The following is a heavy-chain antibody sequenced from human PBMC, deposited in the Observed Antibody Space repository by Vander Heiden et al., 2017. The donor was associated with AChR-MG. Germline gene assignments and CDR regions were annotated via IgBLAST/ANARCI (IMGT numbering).Heavy chain of an antibody. J-gene: IGHJ3*02. Sequence: EVQLVESGGGLVKPGGSLRLSCAASGFTFSISALHWVRQAPGQGREWVSSINSGSSYKYYADSLKGRFTVSRDNAKNSLYLQRNSLRVEDTAVYYCATLATSSDAFDIWGQGTMVTVSS. V-gene: IGHV3-21*06. CDR3: ATLATSSDAFDI. CDR1: GFTFSISA. CDR2: INSGSSYK.